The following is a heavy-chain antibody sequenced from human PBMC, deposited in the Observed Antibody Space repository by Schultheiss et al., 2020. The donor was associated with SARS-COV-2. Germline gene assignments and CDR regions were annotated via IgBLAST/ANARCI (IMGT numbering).Heavy chain of an antibody. J-gene: IGHJ4*02. CDR3: ARAWDSSGWYYFDY. CDR1: GFTVSSNY. D-gene: IGHD6-19*01. V-gene: IGHV3-23*01. Sequence: GGSLRLSCAASGFTVSSNYMSLVRQAPGKGLEWVSAISGSGGSTYYADSVKGRFTISRDNSKNTLYLQMNSLRAEDTAVYYCARAWDSSGWYYFDYWGQGTLVTVS. CDR2: ISGSGGST.